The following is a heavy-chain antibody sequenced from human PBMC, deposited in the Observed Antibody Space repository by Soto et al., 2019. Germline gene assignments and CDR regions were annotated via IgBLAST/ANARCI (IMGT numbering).Heavy chain of an antibody. V-gene: IGHV1-46*01. CDR1: GYTFTSYY. Sequence: QVQLVQSGAEVKKPGASVKVSCKASGYTFTSYYMHWVRHAPGQGLDWMGILNPSGGSTSYAQKFQLRVTMTMDTSTSTVYLELRSLRSEDTAVYYCAREIEDCSSTSCSDGVGSFYIWGQGTMVTVSS. D-gene: IGHD2-2*01. J-gene: IGHJ3*02. CDR2: LNPSGGST. CDR3: AREIEDCSSTSCSDGVGSFYI.